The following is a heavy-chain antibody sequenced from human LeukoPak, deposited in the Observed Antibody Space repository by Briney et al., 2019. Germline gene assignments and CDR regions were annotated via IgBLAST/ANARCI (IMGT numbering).Heavy chain of an antibody. Sequence: PSETLSLTCTVSGCSISSYYLSWVRQPPGKGLEWIGYIYHSGSTNYNPSLERRVTMSIDMWADQFSLKLTSVTAADTAVYFCARGDSSTSHYYYYMDVWGQGTTVTVSS. D-gene: IGHD2-21*02. CDR1: GCSISSYY. CDR2: IYHSGST. CDR3: ARGDSSTSHYYYYMDV. V-gene: IGHV4-59*01. J-gene: IGHJ6*03.